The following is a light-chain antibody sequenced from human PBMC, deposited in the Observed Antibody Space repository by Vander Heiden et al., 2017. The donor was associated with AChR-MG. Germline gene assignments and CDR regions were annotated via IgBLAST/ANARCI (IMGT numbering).Light chain of an antibody. CDR3: NSYSRSNTYV. J-gene: IGLJ1*01. CDR1: SSDVGAFNS. CDR2: YVY. V-gene: IGLV2-14*03. Sequence: QSALTQPAPVPGSPGQSITISCSGTSSDVGAFNSVSCDQQHPCEAPKLMIYYVYNRPSGVSNRFSGSKSGNTASLTISGLQAEDEADYFCNSYSRSNTYVFGPGTKVTVL.